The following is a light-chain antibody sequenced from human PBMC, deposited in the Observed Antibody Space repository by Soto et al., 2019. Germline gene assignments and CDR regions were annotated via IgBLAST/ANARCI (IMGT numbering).Light chain of an antibody. J-gene: IGLJ3*02. Sequence: QSALTQPASVSGSPGQSITISCTGTNSDVGGYNFVSWYQQQPGKAPKLMIYGVTNRPSGVSNRFSGSKSGNTASLTISGLQAEGEDDYYCSSYTASSTLVFGGGTKVTVL. CDR2: GVT. V-gene: IGLV2-14*01. CDR3: SSYTASSTLV. CDR1: NSDVGGYNF.